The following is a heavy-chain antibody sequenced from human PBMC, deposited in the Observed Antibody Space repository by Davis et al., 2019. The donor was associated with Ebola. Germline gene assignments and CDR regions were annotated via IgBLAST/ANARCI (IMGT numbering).Heavy chain of an antibody. CDR3: ARRILSPSRGGMDV. CDR1: EFTFSNYA. D-gene: IGHD2-15*01. V-gene: IGHV3-48*02. Sequence: PGGSLRLSCAASEFTFSNYAMYSVRQAPGKGLEWLSPFGASGDHISYADSVKGRFIISRDNAQNSLYLHRNSLRDEDTAVYFCARRILSPSRGGMDVWGRGTTVIVSS. CDR2: FGASGDHI. J-gene: IGHJ6*02.